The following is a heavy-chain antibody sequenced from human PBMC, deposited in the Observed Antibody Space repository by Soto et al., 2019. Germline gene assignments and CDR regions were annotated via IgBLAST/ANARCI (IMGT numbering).Heavy chain of an antibody. CDR2: INHSGST. CDR3: ARDNRVLRYFEGPRIPHNNWFDP. Sequence: SETLSLTCAVYGGSFSGYYWSWIRQPPGKGLEWIGEINHSGSTNYNPSLKSRVTISVDTSKNQFSLKLGSVTAADTAVYYCARDNRVLRYFEGPRIPHNNWFDPWGQGTLVTVSS. D-gene: IGHD3-9*01. J-gene: IGHJ5*02. CDR1: GGSFSGYY. V-gene: IGHV4-34*01.